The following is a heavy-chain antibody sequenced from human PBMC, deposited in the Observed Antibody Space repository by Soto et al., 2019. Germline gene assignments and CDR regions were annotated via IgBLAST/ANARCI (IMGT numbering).Heavy chain of an antibody. Sequence: QVQLQQWGAGLLKPSETLSLTCAVYGGSFSGYYWSWIRQPPGKGLEWIGEINHSGSTNYNPSLKSRVTISVDTSKNQFSLKLSSVTAADTAVYYCARDLRPLSDYWGQGTLVTVSS. CDR2: INHSGST. CDR3: ARDLRPLSDY. CDR1: GGSFSGYY. V-gene: IGHV4-34*01. D-gene: IGHD6-6*01. J-gene: IGHJ4*02.